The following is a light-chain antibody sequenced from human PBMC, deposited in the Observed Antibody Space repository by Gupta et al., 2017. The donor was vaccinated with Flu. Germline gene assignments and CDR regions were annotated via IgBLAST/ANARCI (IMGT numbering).Light chain of an antibody. Sequence: QSITSSCTGPTSDVDDSNYVSWYQQHPDNAPNLIIYKVKQRAAGSSNRFSGSKSGNTASLTISGLQADDGDDYYCSSYSASVNEFGGGTKLTVL. CDR3: SSYSASVNE. CDR2: KVK. CDR1: TSDVDDSNY. J-gene: IGLJ3*02. V-gene: IGLV2-14*01.